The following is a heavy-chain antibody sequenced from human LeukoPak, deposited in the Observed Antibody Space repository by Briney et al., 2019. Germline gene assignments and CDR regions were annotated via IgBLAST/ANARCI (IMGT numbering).Heavy chain of an antibody. J-gene: IGHJ6*03. V-gene: IGHV1-18*01. CDR2: ISAYNGNT. D-gene: IGHD6-6*01. CDR3: AGVAARDYYMDV. CDR1: GYTFTSYG. Sequence: VASVKVSCKASGYTFTSYGISWVRQAPGQGLEWMGWISAYNGNTNYAQKFQGRVTMTTDTSTSTAYMELRSLRSDDPAVYYCAGVAARDYYMDVWGKGTTATVSS.